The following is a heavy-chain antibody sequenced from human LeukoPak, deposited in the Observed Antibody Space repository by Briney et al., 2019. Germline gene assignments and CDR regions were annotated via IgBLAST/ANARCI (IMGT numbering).Heavy chain of an antibody. D-gene: IGHD2-21*02. CDR1: GYTFTSYG. J-gene: IGHJ4*02. Sequence: GASVKVSCKASGYTFTSYGISWVRQAPGQGLEWMGWIGAYNGNTNYAQKLQGRVTMTTDTSTSTAYMELRSLRFDDTAVYYCAREWGDGVWQTDPNFDYWREDTLLSVFS. CDR2: IGAYNGNT. CDR3: AREWGDGVWQTDPNFDY. V-gene: IGHV1-18*01.